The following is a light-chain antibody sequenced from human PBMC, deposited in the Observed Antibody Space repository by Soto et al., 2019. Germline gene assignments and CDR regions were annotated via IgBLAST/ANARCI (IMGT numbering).Light chain of an antibody. CDR2: TND. Sequence: QSVLTQPPSASGTPGQRVTISCSGSISNIARNTVNRYQQLPGTAPKLLIYTNDQRPSGVPARFSASKSETSASLAISGLQSEDGADYYCAAWDDSLNAWVFGGGTKLTVL. J-gene: IGLJ3*02. CDR3: AAWDDSLNAWV. CDR1: ISNIARNT. V-gene: IGLV1-44*01.